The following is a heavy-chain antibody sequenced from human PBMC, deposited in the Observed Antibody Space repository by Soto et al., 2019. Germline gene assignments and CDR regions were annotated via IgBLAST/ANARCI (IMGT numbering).Heavy chain of an antibody. V-gene: IGHV3-7*03. CDR3: AFGPSPRRGVRGVMTFDY. CDR2: IKQDGSEK. D-gene: IGHD3-10*01. Sequence: LRLSCAASGFTFSSYWMSWVRQAPGKGLEWVANIKQDGSEKYYVDSVKGRFTISRGNAKNSLYLQMNSLRAEDTAVYYCAFGPSPRRGVRGVMTFDYWGQGTLVTV. J-gene: IGHJ4*02. CDR1: GFTFSSYW.